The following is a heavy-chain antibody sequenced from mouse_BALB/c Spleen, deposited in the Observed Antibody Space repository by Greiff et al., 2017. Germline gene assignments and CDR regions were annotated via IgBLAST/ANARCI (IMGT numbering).Heavy chain of an antibody. D-gene: IGHD4-1*01. CDR2: IDPENGNT. J-gene: IGHJ3*01. Sequence: EVQLQQSGAELVRPGALVKLSCKASGFNIKDYYMHWVKQRPEQGLEWIGWIDPENGNTIYDPKFQGKASITADTSSNTAYLQLSSLTSEDTAVYYCARWLTGNAYWGQGTLVTVSA. V-gene: IGHV14-1*02. CDR3: ARWLTGNAY. CDR1: GFNIKDYY.